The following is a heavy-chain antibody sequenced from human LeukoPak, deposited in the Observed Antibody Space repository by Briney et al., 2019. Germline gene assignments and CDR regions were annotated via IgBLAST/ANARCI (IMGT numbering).Heavy chain of an antibody. J-gene: IGHJ6*03. CDR1: GYSFTSYW. D-gene: IGHD1-1*01. CDR2: IYPGDSDT. V-gene: IGHV5-51*01. Sequence: GESLKISCKGSGYSFTSYWIGWVRQMPGKGLEWMGIIYPGDSDTRYSPSFQGQVTISADKSISTAYLQWSSLKASDTAMYYCARHGPFVGTYYYMDVWGKGTTVTVSS. CDR3: ARHGPFVGTYYYMDV.